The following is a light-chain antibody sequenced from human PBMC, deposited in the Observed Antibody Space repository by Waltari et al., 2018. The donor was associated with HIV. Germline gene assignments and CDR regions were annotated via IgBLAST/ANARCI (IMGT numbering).Light chain of an antibody. CDR1: SLRSYY. CDR2: GKN. Sequence: SSELTQDPAVSVALGQTVRITCQGDSLRSYYASWYQQKPGQAPVLVIYGKNNRPAGIQDRFSGSSSGNTASLTSTGAQAEDEADYYCNSRDSSGNHLGVFGGGTKLTVL. V-gene: IGLV3-19*01. J-gene: IGLJ3*02. CDR3: NSRDSSGNHLGV.